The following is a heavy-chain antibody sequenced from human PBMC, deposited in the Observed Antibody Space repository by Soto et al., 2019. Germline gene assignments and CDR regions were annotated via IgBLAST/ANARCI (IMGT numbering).Heavy chain of an antibody. CDR2: ISPNNGGT. CDR3: ARGSPSLPSDY. J-gene: IGHJ4*02. D-gene: IGHD2-15*01. V-gene: IGHV1-2*02. Sequence: ASVKVSCKASGYTLTDYFMRWVRQAPGQGLEWMGWISPNNGGTNYAQKFQGRVTMTRDTSISAAYMELSSLRSDDTAVYYCARGSPSLPSDYWGQGTLVTVS. CDR1: GYTLTDYF.